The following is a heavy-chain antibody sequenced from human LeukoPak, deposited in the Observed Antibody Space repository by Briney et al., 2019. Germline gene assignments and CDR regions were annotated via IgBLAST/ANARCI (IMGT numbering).Heavy chain of an antibody. D-gene: IGHD6-13*01. Sequence: GASVKVSCKASGYTFASYAMHWVRQAPGQRLEWMGWINAGNGNTKYSQKFQGRVTITRDTSASTAYMGLSSLRSEDTAVYYCARDQGDSWPNWFDPWGQGTLVTVSS. CDR1: GYTFASYA. V-gene: IGHV1-3*01. CDR2: INAGNGNT. CDR3: ARDQGDSWPNWFDP. J-gene: IGHJ5*02.